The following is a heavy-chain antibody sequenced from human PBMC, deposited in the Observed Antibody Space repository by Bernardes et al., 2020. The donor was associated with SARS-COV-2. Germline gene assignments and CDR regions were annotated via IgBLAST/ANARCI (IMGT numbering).Heavy chain of an antibody. Sequence: SPLLTRAVSGFTISYYGMHWVRQAPGKRLAWVATLIYHGNFQKYGDSVMARFTISRDNSKNTLFLQMNSLRGEDTALYHCARGDSSGWHIDYWGQGTLVTVSS. CDR2: LIYHGNFQ. V-gene: IGHV3-30*03. CDR1: GFTISYYG. D-gene: IGHD6-19*01. CDR3: ARGDSSGWHIDY. J-gene: IGHJ4*02.